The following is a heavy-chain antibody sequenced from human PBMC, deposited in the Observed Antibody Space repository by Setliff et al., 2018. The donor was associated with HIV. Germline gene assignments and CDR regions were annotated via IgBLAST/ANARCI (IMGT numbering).Heavy chain of an antibody. D-gene: IGHD7-27*01. J-gene: IGHJ4*02. CDR2: IFYTGFT. Sequence: SETLSLTCTVSGDSISSSTYYWGWIRQPPGRGLEWIGSIFYTGFTYYSPSLESRVTMSVDTSKNQFSLRVRSVTAADTAVFYCASGRDWGVIDYWGQGALVTVSS. CDR3: ASGRDWGVIDY. V-gene: IGHV4-39*07. CDR1: GDSISSSTYY.